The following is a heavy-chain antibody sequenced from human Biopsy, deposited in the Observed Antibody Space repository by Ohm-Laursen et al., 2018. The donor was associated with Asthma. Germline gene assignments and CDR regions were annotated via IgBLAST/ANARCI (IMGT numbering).Heavy chain of an antibody. CDR3: ARATSAWSQSGPHFFDH. V-gene: IGHV4-59*07. J-gene: IGHJ5*02. CDR1: PGPIHDYY. CDR2: HHSSWST. D-gene: IGHD2-2*01. Sequence: SDTLSLICTVSPGPIHDYYRIWIPQFPGKALEWVGYHHSSWSTRFNPSLKGRVTVSVDTSVDQVSLKLSSVSAAVQAIYYCARATSAWSQSGPHFFDHWGPGTLVTVSS.